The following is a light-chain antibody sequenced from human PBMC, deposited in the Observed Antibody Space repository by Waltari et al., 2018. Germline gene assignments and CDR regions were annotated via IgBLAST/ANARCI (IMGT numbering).Light chain of an antibody. CDR3: QQSDSIPLT. V-gene: IGKV1-39*01. CDR2: GIS. J-gene: IGKJ4*01. Sequence: DIQMTQSPSSLSASVGDRFTITCRASQTISRYLNWYQQKPGKAPKLLISGISSLQSGVPSRFSGSGSGTDFTLTISSLQPEDFATYYCQQSDSIPLTFGGGTKVDIK. CDR1: QTISRY.